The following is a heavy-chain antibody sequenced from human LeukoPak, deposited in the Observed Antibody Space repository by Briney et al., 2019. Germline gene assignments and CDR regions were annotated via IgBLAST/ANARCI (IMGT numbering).Heavy chain of an antibody. V-gene: IGHV4-34*01. Sequence: PSETLSLTCAVYGGSFSGYYWSWIRQPPGKGLEWIGEINHSGSTNYNPSLKSRVTISVDTSKNQFSLKLSSVTAADTAVYYCARKRPPYYYGSGSYRAFDIWGQGTMVTVSS. CDR2: INHSGST. D-gene: IGHD3-10*01. J-gene: IGHJ3*02. CDR1: GGSFSGYY. CDR3: ARKRPPYYYGSGSYRAFDI.